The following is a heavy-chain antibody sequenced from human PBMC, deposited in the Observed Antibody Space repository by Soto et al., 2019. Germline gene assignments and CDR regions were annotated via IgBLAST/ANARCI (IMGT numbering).Heavy chain of an antibody. CDR2: ISGSGGST. Sequence: PGGSLRLSCAASGFTFSSYAMSWVRQTPGKGLEWVSAISGSGGSTCYADSVKGRFTISRDNSKNTLYLQMNSLRAEDTAVYYCAGYSGYDLRFDPWGQGTLVTAPQ. CDR1: GFTFSSYA. CDR3: AGYSGYDLRFDP. V-gene: IGHV3-23*01. D-gene: IGHD5-12*01. J-gene: IGHJ5*02.